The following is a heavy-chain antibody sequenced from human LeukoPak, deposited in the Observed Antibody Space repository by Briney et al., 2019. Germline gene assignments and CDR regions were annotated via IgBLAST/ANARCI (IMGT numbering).Heavy chain of an antibody. J-gene: IGHJ4*02. D-gene: IGHD5-18*01. V-gene: IGHV4-34*01. Sequence: SETLSLTCTVSGGSISSYYWSWIRQPAGKGLEWIGEINHSGSTNYNPSLKSRVTISVDTSKNQFSLKLSSVTAADTAVYYCARRLRGYSYGYYFDYWGQGTLVTVSS. CDR2: INHSGST. CDR1: GGSISSYY. CDR3: ARRLRGYSYGYYFDY.